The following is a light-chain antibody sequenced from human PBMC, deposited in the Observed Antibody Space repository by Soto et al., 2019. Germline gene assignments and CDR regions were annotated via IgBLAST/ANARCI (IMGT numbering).Light chain of an antibody. J-gene: IGLJ1*01. V-gene: IGLV2-8*01. CDR3: SSYAGSSNV. CDR2: EFN. Sequence: QSVLTQPPSASGSPGQSVAISCTGSSSDVGGYNYVSWYQQHPGKAPKLMIYEFNKRPSGVPDRFSGSTSGNTASLTVSGLQAKDVADYYCSSYAGSSNVFGTGPKVTV. CDR1: SSDVGGYNY.